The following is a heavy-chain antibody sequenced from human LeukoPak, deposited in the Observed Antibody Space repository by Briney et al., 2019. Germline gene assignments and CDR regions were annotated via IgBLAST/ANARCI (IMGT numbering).Heavy chain of an antibody. J-gene: IGHJ6*03. Sequence: AASVKVSCKASGFTFTSSAMQWVRQARGQRLEWIGWIVVGSGNTNYAQKFQERVTITRDMSTSTAYMELSSLRSEDTAVYYCAASYYDFWSGYHRLYYYYMDVWGKGTTVAVSS. CDR2: IVVGSGNT. CDR1: GFTFTSSA. V-gene: IGHV1-58*02. D-gene: IGHD3-3*01. CDR3: AASYYDFWSGYHRLYYYYMDV.